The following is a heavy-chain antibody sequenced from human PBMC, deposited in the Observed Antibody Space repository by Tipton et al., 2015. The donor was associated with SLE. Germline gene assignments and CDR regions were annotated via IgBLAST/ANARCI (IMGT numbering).Heavy chain of an antibody. D-gene: IGHD3-16*01. J-gene: IGHJ2*01. CDR3: ARDGVGGYFDL. Sequence: QLVQSGGGLVQPGGSLRLSCAVSGLTFSDYWLSWVRQAPGKGLEWVGNINEDGSEESYVDSVKGRFTISRDNAKNTLYVQMNSLRVEDTAVYYCARDGVGGYFDLWGRGTLVTVSS. V-gene: IGHV3-7*01. CDR2: INEDGSEE. CDR1: GLTFSDYW.